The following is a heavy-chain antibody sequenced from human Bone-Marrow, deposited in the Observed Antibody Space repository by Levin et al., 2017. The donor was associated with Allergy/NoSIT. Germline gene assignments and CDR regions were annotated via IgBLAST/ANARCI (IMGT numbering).Heavy chain of an antibody. CDR1: GYNFYTFW. J-gene: IGHJ4*02. Sequence: GESLKISCKVSGYNFYTFWIGWVRQKPGKGLEWMGIIYPSDSDSRYNPSFQGHVTFSVDEATSTAYLRWNSLTTSDSAMYFCARLRPDDYDYWSGYYGTSLFDYWGQGTQVTVSS. CDR3: ARLRPDDYDYWSGYYGTSLFDY. CDR2: IYPSDSDS. D-gene: IGHD3-3*01. V-gene: IGHV5-51*01.